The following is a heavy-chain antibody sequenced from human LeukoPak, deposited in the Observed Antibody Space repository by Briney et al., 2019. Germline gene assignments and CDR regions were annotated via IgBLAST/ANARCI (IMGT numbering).Heavy chain of an antibody. J-gene: IGHJ4*02. CDR3: ARLVGYSSGWSRGVAFHS. Sequence: SETLSLTCTVYGGSFSNDYWSWVRQPPGKGLEWIGEINHSGSTNYNPSLKRRVTISVDTSKNQFSLKLRSVAAADTAVYYCARLVGYSSGWSRGVAFHSWGQGTLLTVSS. CDR2: INHSGST. V-gene: IGHV4-34*01. D-gene: IGHD6-19*01. CDR1: GGSFSNDY.